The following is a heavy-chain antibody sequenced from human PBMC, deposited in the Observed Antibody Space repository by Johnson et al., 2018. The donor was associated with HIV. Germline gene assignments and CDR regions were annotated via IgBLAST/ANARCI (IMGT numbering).Heavy chain of an antibody. D-gene: IGHD3-22*01. CDR1: GFTFSSYA. J-gene: IGHJ3*02. V-gene: IGHV3-66*01. CDR2: IYSGGRT. Sequence: VQLVESGGGVVQPGRSLRLSCAASGFTFSSYAMHWVRQAPGKGLECVSGIYSGGRTYYADSVEGRFTISGDNSKNTLYLQMNSLRAEDTAVYFCARDRRYYDSSGYYHDAFDIWGQGTMVTVSS. CDR3: ARDRRYYDSSGYYHDAFDI.